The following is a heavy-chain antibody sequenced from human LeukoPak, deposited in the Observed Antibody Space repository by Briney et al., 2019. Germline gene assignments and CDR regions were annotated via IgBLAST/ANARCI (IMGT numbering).Heavy chain of an antibody. D-gene: IGHD5-18*01. J-gene: IGHJ4*02. V-gene: IGHV4-38-2*02. CDR1: GFSISSAYY. CDR2: ISHSGST. Sequence: PSETLSLTCIVSGFSISSAYYWGWIRQPPGKGLEWIASISHSGSTYSNPSLKSRVTISLDTSKNEFSLKLSSVTAADTAVYYCARDRGYSYGSDFLDGERTFDYWGQGTLVTVSS. CDR3: ARDRGYSYGSDFLDGERTFDY.